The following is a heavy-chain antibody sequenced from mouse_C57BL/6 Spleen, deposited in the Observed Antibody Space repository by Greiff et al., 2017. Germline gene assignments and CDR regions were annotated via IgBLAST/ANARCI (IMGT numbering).Heavy chain of an antibody. CDR3: ARGSGDVY. CDR1: GFSSSDYG. J-gene: IGHJ2*01. D-gene: IGHD3-2*02. Sequence: VHLVESGGGLVKPGGSLQLSCAASGFSSSDYGMHCVRQAPDMGLECVVYISSGSSTIYYADPVKGRFTISRDNAKNTLFLQMTGLRSEDTAVCYGARGSGDVYGGQGTTLTVSS. CDR2: ISSGSSTI. V-gene: IGHV5-17*01.